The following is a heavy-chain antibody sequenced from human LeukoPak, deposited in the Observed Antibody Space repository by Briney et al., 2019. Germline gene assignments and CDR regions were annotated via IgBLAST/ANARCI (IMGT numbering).Heavy chain of an antibody. J-gene: IGHJ4*02. Sequence: SETLSLTCAVYGGSFSGYYWSWIRQPPGKGLEWIGEINHSGSTNYNPSLKSRVTISVDTSKNQFSLKLSSVTAADTAVYYCASKDYNYMAFDFWGEGTLVTVLS. D-gene: IGHD5-24*01. V-gene: IGHV4-34*01. CDR2: INHSGST. CDR3: ASKDYNYMAFDF. CDR1: GGSFSGYY.